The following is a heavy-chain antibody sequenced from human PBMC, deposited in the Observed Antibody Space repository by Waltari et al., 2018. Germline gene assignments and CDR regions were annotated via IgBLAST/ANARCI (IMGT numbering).Heavy chain of an antibody. J-gene: IGHJ3*02. CDR2: INHSGIT. V-gene: IGHV4-34*01. CDR3: ASRGDCSSTSCYAFDI. Sequence: QVQLQQWGAGLLKPSETLSLTCAVYGGSFSGYYWSWIRQPPGKGLEWIGEINHSGITNYNPSLKSRVTISVDTSKNQFSLKLSSVTAADTAVYYCASRGDCSSTSCYAFDIWGQGTMVTVSS. D-gene: IGHD2-2*01. CDR1: GGSFSGYY.